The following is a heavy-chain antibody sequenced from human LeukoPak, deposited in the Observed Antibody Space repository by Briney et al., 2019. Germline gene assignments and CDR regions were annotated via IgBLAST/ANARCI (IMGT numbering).Heavy chain of an antibody. CDR2: ISYSGST. J-gene: IGHJ4*02. Sequence: SETLSLTCSVSGGSISDYYWSWIRQPPGQGLEWIGYISYSGSTNYNPSLKSRVTISVDTSKSQFSLKLTSVTAADTAVYYCARQLGRAMIYWGQGNLVTVSS. CDR1: GGSISDYY. CDR3: ARQLGRAMIY. D-gene: IGHD7-27*01. V-gene: IGHV4-59*08.